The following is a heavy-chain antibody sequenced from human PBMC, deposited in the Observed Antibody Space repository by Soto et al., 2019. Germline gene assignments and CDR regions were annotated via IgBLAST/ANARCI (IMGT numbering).Heavy chain of an antibody. CDR2: IYTSGST. D-gene: IGHD4-17*01. J-gene: IGHJ4*02. V-gene: IGHV4-4*07. CDR3: ARASYDYGDKAGSYFDY. Sequence: KPSETLSLTCTVSGGSIRSYYWSWIRQPAGKGLEWIGRIYTSGSTNYNPSLKSRVTMSVDTSKNQFSLKLSSVTAADTAVYYCARASYDYGDKAGSYFDYWGQGTLVTVSS. CDR1: GGSIRSYY.